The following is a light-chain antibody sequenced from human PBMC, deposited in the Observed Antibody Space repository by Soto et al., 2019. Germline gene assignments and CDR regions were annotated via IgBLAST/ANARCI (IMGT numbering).Light chain of an antibody. Sequence: DIQMTQSPSTLSASVGDRVSITCRASQGIGPFLAWYQQKLGRAPKLLIHTASTLKSGVPSRFSGSGSEIEFTLTISSLQPDDFATYYCQQYKHYSTFGQGTNLEIK. CDR3: QQYKHYST. J-gene: IGKJ2*01. V-gene: IGKV1-5*03. CDR1: QGIGPF. CDR2: TAS.